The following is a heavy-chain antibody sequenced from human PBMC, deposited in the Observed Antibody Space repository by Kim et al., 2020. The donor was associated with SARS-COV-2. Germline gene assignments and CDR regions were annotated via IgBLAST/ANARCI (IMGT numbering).Heavy chain of an antibody. J-gene: IGHJ4*02. D-gene: IGHD3-22*01. CDR3: ATARITMIVVVQEFDY. Sequence: SLKSRVTISVDTSKNQFSLKLSSVTAADTAVYYCATARITMIVVVQEFDYWGQGTLVTVSS. V-gene: IGHV4-31*02.